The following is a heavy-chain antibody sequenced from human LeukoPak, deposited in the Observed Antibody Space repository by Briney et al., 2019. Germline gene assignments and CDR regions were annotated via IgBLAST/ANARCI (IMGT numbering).Heavy chain of an antibody. CDR3: AVLAVGGMGGGVFDY. J-gene: IGHJ4*02. V-gene: IGHV4-59*01. CDR2: VYYNGST. D-gene: IGHD6-19*01. CDR1: GGSISSYY. Sequence: SETLSLTCTVSGGSISSYYWSWIRQSPGKGLEWIGYVYYNGSTNYNPSLKGRVTISVDTSKNQFSLKLSSVTAADTAVFYCAVLAVGGMGGGVFDYWGQGTLVTVSS.